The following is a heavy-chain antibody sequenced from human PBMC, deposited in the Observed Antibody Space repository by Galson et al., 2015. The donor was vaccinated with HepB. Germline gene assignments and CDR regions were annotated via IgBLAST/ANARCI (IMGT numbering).Heavy chain of an antibody. CDR3: AKDIVVVPAAIRRGGAPVNGHFDY. Sequence: SLRLSCAASGFTFSSYAMSWVRQAPGKGLEWVSTISGSGGSTCYADSVKGRFTISRDNSKNTLYLQMNSLRAEDTAVYYCAKDIVVVPAAIRRGGAPVNGHFDYWGQGTLVTVSS. D-gene: IGHD2-2*02. V-gene: IGHV3-23*01. J-gene: IGHJ4*02. CDR1: GFTFSSYA. CDR2: ISGSGGST.